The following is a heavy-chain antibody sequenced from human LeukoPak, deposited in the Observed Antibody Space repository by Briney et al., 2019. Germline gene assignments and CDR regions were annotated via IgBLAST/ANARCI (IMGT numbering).Heavy chain of an antibody. V-gene: IGHV4-30-2*01. CDR2: IYQSGSA. D-gene: IGHD4/OR15-4a*01. CDR3: ARGGATTPVGYAFDI. J-gene: IGHJ3*02. CDR1: GGSISSGGYS. Sequence: SQTLSYTGAVSGGSISSGGYSWSWIRQPPGKGLEWIGYIYQSGSAYYNPSLKSRLTISVDRSKNQFSLKLSSVTAADTAMYYCARGGATTPVGYAFDIAGQGTMVTVSS.